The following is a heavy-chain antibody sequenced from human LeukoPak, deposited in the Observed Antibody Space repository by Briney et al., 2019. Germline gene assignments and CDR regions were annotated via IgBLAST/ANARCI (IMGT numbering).Heavy chain of an antibody. CDR2: ISSSSSYI. CDR3: ARDEINYGSGSFDY. J-gene: IGHJ4*02. CDR1: GFTFSTYS. V-gene: IGHV3-21*01. D-gene: IGHD3-10*01. Sequence: PGGSLRLSCAASGFTFSTYSMNWVRQAPGKGLEWVSFISSSSSYIYYTDSVRGRFTISRDNAKNSLYLQMNSLRAEDTAVYYCARDEINYGSGSFDYWGQGTLVTVSS.